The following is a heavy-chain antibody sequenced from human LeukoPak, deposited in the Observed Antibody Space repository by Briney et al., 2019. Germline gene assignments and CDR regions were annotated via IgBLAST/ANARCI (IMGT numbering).Heavy chain of an antibody. CDR2: INPNSGGT. CDR3: ASAYSSSWSYWYFDL. D-gene: IGHD6-13*01. J-gene: IGHJ2*01. CDR1: GYTFTGYY. V-gene: IGHV1-2*02. Sequence: GASVKVSCKASGYTFTGYYMHWVRQAPGQGLEWMGWINPNSGGTNYAQKFQGRVTMTRDTSISTAYMELSRLRSGDTAVYYCASAYSSSWSYWYFDLWGRGTLVTVSS.